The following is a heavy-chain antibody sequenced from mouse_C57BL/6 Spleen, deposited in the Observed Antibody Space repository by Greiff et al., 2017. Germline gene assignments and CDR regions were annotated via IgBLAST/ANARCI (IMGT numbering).Heavy chain of an antibody. CDR3: ARGNYYGTEYYFDY. CDR2: ISDGGSYT. CDR1: GFTFSSYA. D-gene: IGHD1-1*01. J-gene: IGHJ2*01. Sequence: EVKLMESGGGLVKPGGSLKLSCAASGFTFSSYALSWVRQTPETRLEWVATISDGGSYTYYPDNVKGRFTISRDNAKNNLYLQMSHLKSEDTAMYYCARGNYYGTEYYFDYWGQGTTLTVSS. V-gene: IGHV5-4*03.